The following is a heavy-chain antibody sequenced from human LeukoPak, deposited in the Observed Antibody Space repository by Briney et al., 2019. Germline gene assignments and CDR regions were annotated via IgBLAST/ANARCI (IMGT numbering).Heavy chain of an antibody. CDR2: ISGSGGST. V-gene: IGHV3-23*01. Sequence: SGGSLRLSCAASGFTFSSYAMSWVRQAPGKGLEWVSAISGSGGSTYYADSVKGRFTISRDNSKNTLYLQMNSLRAEDTAVYYCAKAVQLWSHFDYWGQGTLVTVSS. D-gene: IGHD5-18*01. CDR3: AKAVQLWSHFDY. CDR1: GFTFSSYA. J-gene: IGHJ4*02.